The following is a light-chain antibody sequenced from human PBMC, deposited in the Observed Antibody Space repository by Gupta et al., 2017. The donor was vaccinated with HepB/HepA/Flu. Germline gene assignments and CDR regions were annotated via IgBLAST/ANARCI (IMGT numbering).Light chain of an antibody. CDR3: TEYPTGGTYV. CDR1: SSAVGFYDH. CDR2: EVT. J-gene: IGLJ1*01. V-gene: IGLV2-18*01. Sequence: QFALTQPPSVSGSPGQSVTISCTGTSSAVGFYDHVSWYQQPPGPAPNLIIYEVTDRPPGVPNRFSGAKSGNPAFLTISGLQGEDETDYYCTEYPTGGTYVFGRGT.